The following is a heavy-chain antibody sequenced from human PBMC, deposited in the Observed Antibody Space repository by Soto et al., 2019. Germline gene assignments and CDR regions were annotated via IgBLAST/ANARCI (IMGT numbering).Heavy chain of an antibody. CDR3: AREASWDFWSGYYQIYYYYGMDV. J-gene: IGHJ6*02. D-gene: IGHD3-3*01. CDR1: GFTFSSYS. V-gene: IGHV3-21*01. Sequence: LRLSCAASGFTFSSYSMNWVRQAPGKGLEWVSSISSSSSYIYYADSVKGRFTISRDNAKNSLYLQMNSLRAEDTAVYYCAREASWDFWSGYYQIYYYYGMDVWGQGTTVTVSS. CDR2: ISSSSSYI.